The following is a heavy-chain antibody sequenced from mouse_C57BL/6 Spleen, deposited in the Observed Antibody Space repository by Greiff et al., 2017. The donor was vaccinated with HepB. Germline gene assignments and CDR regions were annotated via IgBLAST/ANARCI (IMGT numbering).Heavy chain of an antibody. Sequence: VQLQQSGAELVRPGASVKLSCTASGFNIKDDYMHWVKQRPEQGLEWIGWIDPENGDTEYASRFQGKATITADTSSNTAYLQLSSLTSEDTAVYYCTVYDYGGAYWGQGTLVTVSA. J-gene: IGHJ3*01. V-gene: IGHV14-4*01. D-gene: IGHD2-4*01. CDR2: IDPENGDT. CDR1: GFNIKDDY. CDR3: TVYDYGGAY.